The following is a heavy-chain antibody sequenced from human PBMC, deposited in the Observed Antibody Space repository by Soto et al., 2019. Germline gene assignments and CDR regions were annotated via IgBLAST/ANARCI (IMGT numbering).Heavy chain of an antibody. CDR3: AIEESPSGYTSNGYSYGMDV. CDR2: IIPMFGTA. V-gene: IGHV1-69*12. CDR1: GGTFSSYA. J-gene: IGHJ6*02. D-gene: IGHD6-13*01. Sequence: QVQLVQSGAEVRKPGSSVKVSCKASGGTFSSYAVSWVRQAPGQGLEWMGGIIPMFGTANYAQKFRGRVTIIADESTTTAYKELSSLPSDSTAVYYSAIEESPSGYTSNGYSYGMDVWGQGTPVTVSS.